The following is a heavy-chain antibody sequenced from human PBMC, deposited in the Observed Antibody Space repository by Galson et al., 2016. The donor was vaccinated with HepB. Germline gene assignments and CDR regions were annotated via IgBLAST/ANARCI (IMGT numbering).Heavy chain of an antibody. Sequence: SLRLSCAASGFTFSDASMSWVRQAPGKGLEWVANMKADGSERHYVDSVRGRFTISRDNAKNSLYLQMNSLRAEDTAVYYCGSRWADYWGQGTLVTVSS. CDR3: GSRWADY. CDR1: GFTFSDAS. V-gene: IGHV3-7*01. D-gene: IGHD4-23*01. J-gene: IGHJ4*02. CDR2: MKADGSER.